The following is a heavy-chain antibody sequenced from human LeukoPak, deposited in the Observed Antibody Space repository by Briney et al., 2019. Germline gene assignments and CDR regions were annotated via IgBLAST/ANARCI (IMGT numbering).Heavy chain of an antibody. CDR1: GFTFSSYS. J-gene: IGHJ4*02. CDR2: ISSSSYI. V-gene: IGHV3-21*01. Sequence: PGGSLRLSCAASGFTFSSYSMNWVRQAPGKGLEWVSSISSSSYIYYADSVKGRFTISRDNAKNSLYLQMNSLRAEDTAVYYCARGPYYYDSSGYSNYRGQGTLVTVSS. CDR3: ARGPYYYDSSGYSNY. D-gene: IGHD3-22*01.